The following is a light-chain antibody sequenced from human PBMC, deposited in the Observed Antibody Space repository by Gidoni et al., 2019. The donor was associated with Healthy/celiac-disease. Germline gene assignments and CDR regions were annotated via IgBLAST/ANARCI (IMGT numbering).Light chain of an antibody. J-gene: IGKJ1*01. CDR3: QQRGA. CDR1: QSISSY. V-gene: IGKV1-39*01. Sequence: DIQMTQSPSSLSASVGDRVTITCRASQSISSYLNWYQQKPGKAPKLLIYAASSFQSGVPSRFSGSGSGTDFTLTISSLQPEDFATYYCQQRGAFGQGTKVEIK. CDR2: AAS.